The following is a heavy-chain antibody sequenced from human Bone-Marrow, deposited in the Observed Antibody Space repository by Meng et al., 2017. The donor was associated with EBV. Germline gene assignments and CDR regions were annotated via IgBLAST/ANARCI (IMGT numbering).Heavy chain of an antibody. Sequence: QMQLVQSGAEVKRPGASVKVSCKASGYTFSSYDINWVRQATGQGREWMGWMNPNSDNTGYAQKFQGRVTITRDTSASTAYMELSSLRSEDTAVYYCARLDSSGLDYWGQGTLVTVSS. V-gene: IGHV1-8*01. CDR3: ARLDSSGLDY. CDR2: MNPNSDNT. J-gene: IGHJ4*02. CDR1: GYTFSSYD. D-gene: IGHD3-22*01.